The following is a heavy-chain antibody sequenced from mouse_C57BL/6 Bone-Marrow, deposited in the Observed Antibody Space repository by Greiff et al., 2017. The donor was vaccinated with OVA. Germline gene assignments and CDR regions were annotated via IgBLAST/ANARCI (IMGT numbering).Heavy chain of an antibody. CDR1: GFNIKDDY. V-gene: IGHV14-4*01. CDR3: TPVVARRPAVDF. J-gene: IGHJ4*01. Sequence: EVQLQQSGAELVRPGASVKLSCTASGFNIKDDYMHWVKQRPEQGLEWIGWIDPENGDTEYASKFQGKATITADTSSNTAYLQLSSLTSEDTAVYYCTPVVARRPAVDFWGRGNSTTVS. CDR2: IDPENGDT. D-gene: IGHD1-1*01.